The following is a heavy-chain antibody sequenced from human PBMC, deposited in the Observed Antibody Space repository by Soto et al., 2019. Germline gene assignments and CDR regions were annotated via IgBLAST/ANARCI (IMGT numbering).Heavy chain of an antibody. J-gene: IGHJ5*02. D-gene: IGHD3-10*01. Sequence: SETLSLTCTVSGGSISSYYWSWIRQPPGKGLEWIGYIYYSGSTNYNPSLKSRVTISVDTSKNQFSLKLSSVTAADTAVYYCARARITMVRGVTYWFDPWGQGTLVTVSS. V-gene: IGHV4-59*01. CDR3: ARARITMVRGVTYWFDP. CDR1: GGSISSYY. CDR2: IYYSGST.